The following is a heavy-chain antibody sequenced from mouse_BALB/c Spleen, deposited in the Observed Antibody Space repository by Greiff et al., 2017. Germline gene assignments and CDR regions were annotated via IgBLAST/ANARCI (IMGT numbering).Heavy chain of an antibody. J-gene: IGHJ4*01. CDR3: ARAFGNYGNAMDY. CDR1: GDSITSGY. D-gene: IGHD2-1*01. Sequence: EVKLQESGPSLVKPSQTLSLTCSVTGDSITSGYWNWIRKFPGNKLEYMGYISYSGSTYYNPSLKSRISITRDTSKNQYYLQLNSVTTEDTATYYCARAFGNYGNAMDYWGQGTSVTVSS. V-gene: IGHV3-8*02. CDR2: ISYSGST.